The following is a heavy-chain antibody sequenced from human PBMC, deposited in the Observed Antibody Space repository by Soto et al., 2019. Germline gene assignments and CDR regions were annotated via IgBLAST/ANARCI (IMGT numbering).Heavy chain of an antibody. J-gene: IGHJ4*02. V-gene: IGHV3-30*03. CDR3: TIVRVADSALDH. CDR1: GFILSNNG. D-gene: IGHD3-10*02. CDR2: MSYDGSDT. Sequence: QVQLVESGGGVVQPGRSLRLSCVGSGFILSNNGMHWVRQTPGKGLEWVAFMSYDGSDTFYADSVKGRFTISRDNSKNTLSLHMSNLRAEDTAMYYCTIVRVADSALDHWGQGTLVTVSS.